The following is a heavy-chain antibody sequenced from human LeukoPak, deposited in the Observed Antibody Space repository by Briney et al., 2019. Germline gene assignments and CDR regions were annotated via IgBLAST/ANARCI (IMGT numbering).Heavy chain of an antibody. CDR2: ASYSGST. CDR3: ASLHNFDLYY. J-gene: IGHJ4*02. CDR1: GGAISNTSYY. Sequence: SETPSLTCTVSGGAISNTSYYWGWIRQPPGNGLEWIGSASYSGSTYYNPSLNSRVTISEDTSKNQFSLKMSSVTAADTAVYYCASLHNFDLYYWGQGTLVTVSS. V-gene: IGHV4-39*01. D-gene: IGHD3-9*01.